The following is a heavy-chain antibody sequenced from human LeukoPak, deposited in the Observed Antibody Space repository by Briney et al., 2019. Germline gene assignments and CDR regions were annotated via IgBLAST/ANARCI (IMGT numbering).Heavy chain of an antibody. CDR1: GFTFSNAW. D-gene: IGHD2-2*01. V-gene: IGHV3-15*01. CDR3: TTDFGAAAIYYYYYYMDV. Sequence: GGSLRLSCAASGFTFSNAWMSWVRQAPGKGLEWVGRIKSKTDGGTTDYAAPVKGRFTISRDDSKNTLYLQMNSLKTEDTAVYYCTTDFGAAAIYYYYYYMDVWGKGTTVTVSS. CDR2: IKSKTDGGTT. J-gene: IGHJ6*03.